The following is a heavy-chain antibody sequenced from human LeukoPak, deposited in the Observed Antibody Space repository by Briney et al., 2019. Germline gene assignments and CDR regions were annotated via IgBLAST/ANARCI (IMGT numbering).Heavy chain of an antibody. CDR3: ATFPRDKQGF. CDR2: ISTSSRDI. CDR1: GFTFSSYS. D-gene: IGHD1/OR15-1a*01. V-gene: IGHV3-48*02. Sequence: GGSLRLSCAASGFTFSSYSMNWVRQAPGKGLEWVSYISTSSRDIYYADSVKGRFIIPRDNAKNSLFLQLNGLRDDDTAVYYCATFPRDKQGFWGQGTLVTVSS. J-gene: IGHJ4*02.